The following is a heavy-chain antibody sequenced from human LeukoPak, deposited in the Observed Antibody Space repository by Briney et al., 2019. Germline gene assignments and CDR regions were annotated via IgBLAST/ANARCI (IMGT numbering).Heavy chain of an antibody. J-gene: IGHJ4*02. CDR2: ISPYNGNR. CDR1: GYTFTSYG. D-gene: IGHD3-16*01. V-gene: IGHV1-18*01. Sequence: ASVKVSCKASGYTFTSYGISWVRRAPGQGLEWMGWISPYNGNRIYAQKLQGRVTMTTDTSTSTVYMELRSLRSDDTAVYYCARDLSIAGDSSYWGQGTLVTVSS. CDR3: ARDLSIAGDSSY.